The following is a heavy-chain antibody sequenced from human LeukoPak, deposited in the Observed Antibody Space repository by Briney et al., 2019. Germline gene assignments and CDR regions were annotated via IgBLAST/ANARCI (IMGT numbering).Heavy chain of an antibody. J-gene: IGHJ3*02. V-gene: IGHV3-64D*06. CDR2: ISRNGGST. D-gene: IGHD4/OR15-4a*01. Sequence: GRSLRLSCSASGFTFNSYPVHWVRQAPGKGLEYVSGISRNGGSTYYADSVKGRFTISRDNSKNTLYLQMSSLRAEDTAVYYCVKESGFMVAPNSAFDIWGQGTMVTVSS. CDR1: GFTFNSYP. CDR3: VKESGFMVAPNSAFDI.